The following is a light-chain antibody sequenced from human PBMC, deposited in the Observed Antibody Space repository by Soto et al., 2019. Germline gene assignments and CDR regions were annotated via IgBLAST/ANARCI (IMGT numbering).Light chain of an antibody. CDR2: DAS. CDR1: QSISRW. V-gene: IGKV1-5*01. J-gene: IGKJ4*01. CDR3: QQYNSWSGVT. Sequence: DIQMTQSPSTLSTSVGDTVTITCCASQSISRWLAWYQQEPGKAPKLLIYDASSLESGVPSRFSGSGFGTEFTLTISSLQPDDFATYHCQQYNSWSGVTFGGGTKVDIK.